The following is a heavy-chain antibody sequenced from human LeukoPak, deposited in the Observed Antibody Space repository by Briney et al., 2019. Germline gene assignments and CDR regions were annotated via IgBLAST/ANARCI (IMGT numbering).Heavy chain of an antibody. CDR3: ARGLIAGAAFDI. V-gene: IGHV3-23*01. J-gene: IGHJ3*02. CDR1: GFIFTSYA. D-gene: IGHD6-13*01. CDR2: ISGSGGST. Sequence: DGSLRLSCAASGFIFTSYAMIRVRRDTGEGVEITSAISGSGGSTYYADSVKGRFTISRDNSKNTLYLQMNSLRAEDTAVYYCARGLIAGAAFDIWGQGTLVTGSS.